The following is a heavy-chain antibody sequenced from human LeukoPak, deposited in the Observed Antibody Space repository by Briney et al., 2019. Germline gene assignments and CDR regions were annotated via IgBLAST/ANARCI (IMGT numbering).Heavy chain of an antibody. CDR3: ARERIAAAGGYYYMDV. Sequence: GGSLRLSCAASGFSVSNNYMSWVRQAPGKGLEWVSVIYSGGSTYYADSVKGRFTISRDNSKNTLYLQMNSLRAEDTAMYYCARERIAAAGGYYYMDVWGKGTTVTVSS. CDR1: GFSVSNNY. D-gene: IGHD6-13*01. J-gene: IGHJ6*03. CDR2: IYSGGST. V-gene: IGHV3-53*01.